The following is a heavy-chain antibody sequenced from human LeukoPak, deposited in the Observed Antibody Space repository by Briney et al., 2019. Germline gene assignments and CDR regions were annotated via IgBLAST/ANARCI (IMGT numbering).Heavy chain of an antibody. J-gene: IGHJ4*02. CDR1: GFTFSDYY. CDR2: ISSSGSTI. Sequence: GGSLRLSCAASGFTFSDYYMSWIRQAPGKGLWWVSYISSSGSTIYYADSVKGRFTISRDNAKNSLYLQMNSLRAEDTAVYYCARELDLYNWNYGGGYYFDYWGQGTLVTVSS. CDR3: ARELDLYNWNYGGGYYFDY. V-gene: IGHV3-11*04. D-gene: IGHD1-7*01.